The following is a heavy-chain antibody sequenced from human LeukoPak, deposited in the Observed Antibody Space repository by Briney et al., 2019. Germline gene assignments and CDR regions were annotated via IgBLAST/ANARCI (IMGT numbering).Heavy chain of an antibody. CDR1: GFTFTSYS. Sequence: AGGSLRLSCAASGFTFTSYSMNWVRQAPGKGLEWVSYISSSSSTRFYADSVKGRFTISRDNAKNSLYLQMNSLRAEDAAVYFCAKAPVTSCRGAYCYPFDSWGQGTLVTVSS. J-gene: IGHJ4*02. CDR3: AKAPVTSCRGAYCYPFDS. CDR2: ISSSSSTR. D-gene: IGHD2-21*01. V-gene: IGHV3-48*01.